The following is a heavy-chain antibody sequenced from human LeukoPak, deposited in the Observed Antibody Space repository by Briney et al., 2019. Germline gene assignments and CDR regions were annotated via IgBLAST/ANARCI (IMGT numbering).Heavy chain of an antibody. Sequence: GGSLRLSCAASGFIFSTYSMYWVRQAPGKGLEWVAFVRYDGGSEYYADSVKGRFTISRDNSKNTPFLQMSSLRPEDTAVYYCAKDGGYSFGYWGQGTLVTVSS. V-gene: IGHV3-30*02. CDR2: VRYDGGSE. J-gene: IGHJ4*02. CDR1: GFIFSTYS. D-gene: IGHD5-18*01. CDR3: AKDGGYSFGY.